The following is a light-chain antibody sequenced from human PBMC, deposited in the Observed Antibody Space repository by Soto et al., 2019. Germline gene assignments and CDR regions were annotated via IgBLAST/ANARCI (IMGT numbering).Light chain of an antibody. V-gene: IGKV3-20*01. CDR2: DAS. CDR3: QQYADSSPT. J-gene: IGKJ4*01. Sequence: EVVLTQSPGTLSLSPGDSATLSCRASHNVTGRFLAWYHHKPGHSPRLLLYDASSRATGIPERFSGDGSGTDFTLTISRLEPDDFAIYYCQQYADSSPTFGGGTKVEIK. CDR1: HNVTGRF.